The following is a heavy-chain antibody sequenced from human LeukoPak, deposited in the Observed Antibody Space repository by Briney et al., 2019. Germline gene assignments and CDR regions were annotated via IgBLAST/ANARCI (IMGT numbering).Heavy chain of an antibody. CDR3: AGTILSPPPGNHDAFDI. Sequence: EASVKVSCKVSGYTLTVLSMHWVRQAPGKGLEWMGGFDHEDGETIYAKKFQGRVTMTEDASTDTAYMELSSLRSEDTAVYYCAGTILSPPPGNHDAFDIWGQGTMVTVSS. CDR2: FDHEDGET. D-gene: IGHD3-9*01. J-gene: IGHJ3*02. CDR1: GYTLTVLS. V-gene: IGHV1-24*01.